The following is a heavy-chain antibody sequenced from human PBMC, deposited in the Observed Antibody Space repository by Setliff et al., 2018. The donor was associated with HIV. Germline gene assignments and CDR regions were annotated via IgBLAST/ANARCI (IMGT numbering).Heavy chain of an antibody. D-gene: IGHD4-17*01. CDR1: GYTFTDYY. CDR2: LNPNSSDT. V-gene: IGHV1-2*02. Sequence: GASVKVSCKASGYTFTDYYIHWVRQAPGQGLEWMGWLNPNSSDTNYAQKFQGRVTMTRDTSISTAYMDLSRLRSDDTAVYYCARRVPPIPSGDLDYWGQGTLVTVSS. J-gene: IGHJ4*02. CDR3: ARRVPPIPSGDLDY.